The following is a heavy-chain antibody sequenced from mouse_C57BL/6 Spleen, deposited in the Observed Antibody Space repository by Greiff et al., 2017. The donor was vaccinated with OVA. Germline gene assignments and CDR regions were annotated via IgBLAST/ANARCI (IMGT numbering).Heavy chain of an antibody. CDR3: ARGGDYYGSFAD. CDR2: INPSNGGT. Sequence: QVQLQQPGTELVKPGASVKLSCKASGYTFTSYWMHWVKQRPGQGLEWIGNINPSNGGTNYNETFKSKVTLTVENSSNTAYMQLSSLTSEDSAVYYCARGGDYYGSFADWGTGTLVTVSA. CDR1: GYTFTSYW. J-gene: IGHJ3*01. D-gene: IGHD1-1*01. V-gene: IGHV1-53*01.